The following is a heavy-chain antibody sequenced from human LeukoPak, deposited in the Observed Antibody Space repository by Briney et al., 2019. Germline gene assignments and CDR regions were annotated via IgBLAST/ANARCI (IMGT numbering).Heavy chain of an antibody. J-gene: IGHJ6*04. CDR2: ISSSGSTI. CDR1: GFIFSSYD. V-gene: IGHV3-48*03. Sequence: GGSLRLSCAASGFIFSSYDMNWVRQAPGKGLEWVSYISSSGSTIYYADSVKGRFTISRDNAKNSLYLQMNSLRAEDTAVYYCAELGITMIGGVWGKGTTVTISS. D-gene: IGHD3-10*02. CDR3: AELGITMIGGV.